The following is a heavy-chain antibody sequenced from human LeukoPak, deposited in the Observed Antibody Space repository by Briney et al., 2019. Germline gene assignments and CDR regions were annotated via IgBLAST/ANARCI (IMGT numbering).Heavy chain of an antibody. CDR1: GFTFSSYE. V-gene: IGHV3-48*03. CDR2: ISSSGSTI. CDR3: ARDRYDSSGIFDY. Sequence: GGSLRLSCAASGFTFSSYEMNWVRQAPGKGLEWVSYISSSGSTIYYADSVKGRFIISRDTAKNSLYLQMNSLRAEDTAVYYCARDRYDSSGIFDYWGQGTLVTVSS. J-gene: IGHJ4*02. D-gene: IGHD3-22*01.